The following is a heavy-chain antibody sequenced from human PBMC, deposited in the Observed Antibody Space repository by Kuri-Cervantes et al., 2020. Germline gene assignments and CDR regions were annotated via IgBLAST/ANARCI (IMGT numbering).Heavy chain of an antibody. Sequence: GESLKISCAASGFTFSSYGMHWVRQAPGKGLEWVAVISYDGSNKYYADSVKGRFIISRDNSKNTLYLQMNSLRAEDTAVYYCASGYYYDSSGYFDYWGQGTLVTVSS. J-gene: IGHJ4*02. CDR2: ISYDGSNK. CDR1: GFTFSSYG. D-gene: IGHD3-22*01. V-gene: IGHV3-30*03. CDR3: ASGYYYDSSGYFDY.